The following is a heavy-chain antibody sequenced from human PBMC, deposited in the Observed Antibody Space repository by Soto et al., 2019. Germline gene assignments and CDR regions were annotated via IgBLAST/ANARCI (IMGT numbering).Heavy chain of an antibody. Sequence: SETLSLTCTVSGGPITSYYWSWFRQPPGKGLEWIGYIYYTGSTNYNPSLKSRVTISVDTSKSQFSLRLSSVTAADTAMYYCAISPIYCTTTSCYLRFDYWGLGTLVTVS. CDR1: GGPITSYY. CDR2: IYYTGST. J-gene: IGHJ4*02. CDR3: AISPIYCTTTSCYLRFDY. D-gene: IGHD2-2*01. V-gene: IGHV4-59*01.